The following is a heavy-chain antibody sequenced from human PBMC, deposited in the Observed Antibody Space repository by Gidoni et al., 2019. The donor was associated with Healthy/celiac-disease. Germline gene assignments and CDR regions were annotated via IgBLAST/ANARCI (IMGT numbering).Heavy chain of an antibody. J-gene: IGHJ4*02. CDR1: GFTFDDYT. D-gene: IGHD2-8*02. CDR3: AKDTGAGFDY. V-gene: IGHV3-43*01. Sequence: EVQLVESGGVVVQPGGSLRLSCAASGFTFDDYTMHWVRQAPGKGLEWVSLISWDGGSTYYADSVKGRFTISRDNSKNSLYLQMNSLRTEDTALYYCAKDTGAGFDYWGQGTLVTVSS. CDR2: ISWDGGST.